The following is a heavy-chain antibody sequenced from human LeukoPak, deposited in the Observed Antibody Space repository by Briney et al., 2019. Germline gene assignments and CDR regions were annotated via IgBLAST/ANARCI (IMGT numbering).Heavy chain of an antibody. J-gene: IGHJ4*02. Sequence: GASLRLSCAASGFTFSSFTMNWVRQAPGKGLEWVSVVHGSGSSTYYADSVKGRFTISRDNSKNMLYLQMNSLRAEDTAVYYCAKEGDSSGSHFDCWGQGTLVTVSS. V-gene: IGHV3-23*01. CDR2: VHGSGSST. CDR1: GFTFSSFT. CDR3: AKEGDSSGSHFDC. D-gene: IGHD3-22*01.